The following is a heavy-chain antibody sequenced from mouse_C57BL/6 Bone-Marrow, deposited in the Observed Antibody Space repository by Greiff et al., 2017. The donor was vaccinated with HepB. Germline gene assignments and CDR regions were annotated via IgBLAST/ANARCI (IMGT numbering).Heavy chain of an antibody. V-gene: IGHV1-42*01. J-gene: IGHJ2*01. CDR3: ARDTTVVEYYFDY. CDR1: GYSFTGYY. D-gene: IGHD1-1*01. CDR2: INPSTGGT. Sequence: EVHLVESGPELVKPGASVKISCKASGYSFTGYYMNWVKQSPEKSLEWIGEINPSTGGTTYNQKFKAKATLTVDKSSSTAYMQLKSLTSEDSAVYYCARDTTVVEYYFDYWGQGTTLTVSS.